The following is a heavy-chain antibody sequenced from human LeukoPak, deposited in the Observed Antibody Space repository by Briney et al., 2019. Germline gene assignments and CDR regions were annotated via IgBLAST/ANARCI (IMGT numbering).Heavy chain of an antibody. Sequence: PSETLSRTCAVYGGSFSGYYWSWISQPPGKGLEWIGEINHSGSTNYNPSLKSRVTISVDTSKNQFSLKLSSVTAADTAVYYCARGGLGATTIDIWGQGTMVTVSS. CDR1: GGSFSGYY. D-gene: IGHD1-26*01. CDR3: ARGGLGATTIDI. J-gene: IGHJ3*02. V-gene: IGHV4-34*01. CDR2: INHSGST.